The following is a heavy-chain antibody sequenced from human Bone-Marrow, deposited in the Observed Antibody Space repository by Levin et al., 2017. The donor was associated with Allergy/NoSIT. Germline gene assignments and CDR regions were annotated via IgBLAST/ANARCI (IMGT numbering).Heavy chain of an antibody. D-gene: IGHD3-16*01. V-gene: IGHV3-21*01. Sequence: GGSLRLSCAASGFSFSSYEMNWVRQAPGRGLEWVASVSSRGNYIVYANSVKGRFTISRDNTFNAVFLQMNSLRAEDTAVYYGVRGYGHTHYFEQWGQGTLVTVSS. CDR1: GFSFSSYE. J-gene: IGHJ4*02. CDR2: VSSRGNYI. CDR3: VRGYGHTHYFEQ.